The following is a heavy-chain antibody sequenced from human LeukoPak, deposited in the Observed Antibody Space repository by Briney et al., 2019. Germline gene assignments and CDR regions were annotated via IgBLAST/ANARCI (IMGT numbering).Heavy chain of an antibody. CDR3: ARDQGGCSSTSCYDFDY. D-gene: IGHD2-2*01. V-gene: IGHV4-38-2*02. CDR1: AYSISSGYY. CDR2: ISHSGST. Sequence: SETLSLTCAVSAYSISSGYYWGWIRQPPGKGLEWIGSISHSGSTFYNPSLRSRVTISVDTSMNHFSLKLSSVTAADTAVYYCARDQGGCSSTSCYDFDYRGQGTLVTVSS. J-gene: IGHJ4*02.